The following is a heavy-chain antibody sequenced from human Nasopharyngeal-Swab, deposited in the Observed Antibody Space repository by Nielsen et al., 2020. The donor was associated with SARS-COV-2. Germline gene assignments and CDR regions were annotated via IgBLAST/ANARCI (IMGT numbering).Heavy chain of an antibody. CDR3: ATGRELWGVTCFDS. CDR1: GVTVSKHY. J-gene: IGHJ4*02. D-gene: IGHD1-26*01. Sequence: ESLKISCAASGVTVSKHYMSWVRQAPGKGLEWLSVIYNGGSAYNEDSVKGRFTISSDNSKNTVDLQLNSLRAEDTAVYFCATGRELWGVTCFDSWGQGTRVTVSS. V-gene: IGHV3-66*01. CDR2: IYNGGSA.